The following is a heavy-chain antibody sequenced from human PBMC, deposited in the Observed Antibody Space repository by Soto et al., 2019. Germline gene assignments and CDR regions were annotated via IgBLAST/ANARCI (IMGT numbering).Heavy chain of an antibody. D-gene: IGHD2-8*01. CDR3: SRGRAIGVDD. V-gene: IGHV3-74*01. CDR1: GFTFNTHC. CDR2: ISFDGINT. Sequence: GGSLRLSCTASGFTFNTHCMHWVRQAPGKGLVWVSRISFDGINTNYVDSVKGRFTASRDNAKNTVYLQVNSLRDEDTALYYCSRGRAIGVDDWGQGTLVTVSS. J-gene: IGHJ4*02.